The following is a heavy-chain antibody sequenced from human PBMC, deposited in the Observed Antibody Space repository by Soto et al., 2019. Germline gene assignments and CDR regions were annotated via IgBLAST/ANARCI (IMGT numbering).Heavy chain of an antibody. Sequence: LVNPTQTLTLTCTFSGFSLSTSGVGVGWIRQPPGKALEWLALIYWNDDKRYSPSLKSRPTITKDTSKNQVVLTMTNMDPVDTATYYCAHRLGIAAAGSTDYFDYWGQGTLVTVSS. CDR1: GFSLSTSGVG. V-gene: IGHV2-5*01. CDR3: AHRLGIAAAGSTDYFDY. J-gene: IGHJ4*02. CDR2: IYWNDDK. D-gene: IGHD6-13*01.